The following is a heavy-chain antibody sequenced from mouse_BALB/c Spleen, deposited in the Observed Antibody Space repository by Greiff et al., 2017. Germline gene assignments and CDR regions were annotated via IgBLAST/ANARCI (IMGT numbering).Heavy chain of an antibody. D-gene: IGHD1-1*01. Sequence: EVKLMESGGDLVKPGGSLKLSCAASGFTFSSYGMSWVRQTPDKRLEWVATISSGGSYTYYPDSVKGRFTISRDNAKNTLYLQMSSLKSEDTAMYYCARLGGYGSSYWFAYWGQGTLVTVSA. CDR2: ISSGGSYT. V-gene: IGHV5-6*01. CDR3: ARLGGYGSSYWFAY. J-gene: IGHJ3*01. CDR1: GFTFSSYG.